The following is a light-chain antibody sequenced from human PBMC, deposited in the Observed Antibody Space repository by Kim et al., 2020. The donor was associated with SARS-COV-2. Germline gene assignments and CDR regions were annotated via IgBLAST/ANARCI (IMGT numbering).Light chain of an antibody. J-gene: IGLJ3*02. V-gene: IGLV3-21*04. CDR2: YDS. CDR3: QAWDSSSDVV. CDR1: NIGTKG. Sequence: SYELTQPPSLSVAPGKTARITCGGHNIGTKGVHWYQQKPGQAPVLVIYYDSDRPSGIPERFSGSNSGNTATLTISRVEAGDEADYYCQAWDSSSDVVFGGGTQLTVL.